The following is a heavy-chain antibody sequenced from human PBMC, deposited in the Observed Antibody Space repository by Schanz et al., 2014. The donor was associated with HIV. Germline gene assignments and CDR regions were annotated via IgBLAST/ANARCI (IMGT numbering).Heavy chain of an antibody. CDR1: GFTFSSYG. D-gene: IGHD1-7*01. CDR3: AKDRITGTTGVPYYYYGMDV. Sequence: QVQLVESGGGVVQPGRSLRLSCAASGFTFSSYGMHWVRQAPGKGLEWVAVISYDGSNKYYADSVKGRFTISRDNSKNTLYLQMNSLRAEATAVYYCAKDRITGTTGVPYYYYGMDVWGQGTTVTVSS. V-gene: IGHV3-30*18. J-gene: IGHJ6*02. CDR2: ISYDGSNK.